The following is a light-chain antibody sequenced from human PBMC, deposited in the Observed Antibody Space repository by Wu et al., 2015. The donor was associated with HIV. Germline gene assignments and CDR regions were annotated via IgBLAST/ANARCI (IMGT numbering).Light chain of an antibody. CDR2: KAS. V-gene: IGKV1-5*03. Sequence: DIQMTQSPSTLSAFVGDRVTITCRASQSISSWLAWYQQKPGKAPNLLIYKASSLAGGVPSRFGGSGSGTEFTLTISSLQPDDFATYYCQQCSNYPSTFGQGTKVEV. CDR1: QSISSW. CDR3: QQCSNYPST. J-gene: IGKJ1*01.